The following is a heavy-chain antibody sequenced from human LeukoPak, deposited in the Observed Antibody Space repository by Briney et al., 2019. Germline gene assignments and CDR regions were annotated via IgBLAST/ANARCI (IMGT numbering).Heavy chain of an antibody. J-gene: IGHJ3*02. Sequence: GGSLRLSCAASGFTFSSYGMNWVRQAPGKGLEWVSSISSSGSYIYYADSVKGGFTISRDNAKNSLYLQMNSLRAEDTAVYYCARERRTLLWFGELSFDAFDIWGQGTMVTVSS. CDR3: ARERRTLLWFGELSFDAFDI. D-gene: IGHD3-10*01. V-gene: IGHV3-21*01. CDR2: ISSSGSYI. CDR1: GFTFSSYG.